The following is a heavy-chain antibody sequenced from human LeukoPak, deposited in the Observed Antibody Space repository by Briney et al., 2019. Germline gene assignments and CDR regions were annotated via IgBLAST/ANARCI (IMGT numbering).Heavy chain of an antibody. CDR1: GFTFSSYD. J-gene: IGHJ4*02. Sequence: PGGSLRLSCAASGFTFSSYDMHWVRQATGKGLXXXXAIGTAGDTCYPGSVKGRFTISRENAKNSLYLQMNSLRAGDTAVYYCARGLGSGSLPNPFDYWGQGTLVTVSS. D-gene: IGHD6-19*01. CDR3: ARGLGSGSLPNPFDY. V-gene: IGHV3-13*01. CDR2: IGTAGDT.